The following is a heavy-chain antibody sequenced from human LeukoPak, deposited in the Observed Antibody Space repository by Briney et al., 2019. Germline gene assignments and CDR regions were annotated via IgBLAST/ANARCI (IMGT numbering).Heavy chain of an antibody. CDR2: ISGSGGRT. Sequence: PGGSLRLSCAASGFTFSNYAMSWVRQAPGKGLEWVSVISGSGGRTYYADSVKGRFTISRDNSKNTLYLQMNSLRAEDTAVYYCAKAPGGAVAYWGQGTLVTVSS. V-gene: IGHV3-23*01. D-gene: IGHD6-19*01. CDR1: GFTFSNYA. CDR3: AKAPGGAVAY. J-gene: IGHJ4*02.